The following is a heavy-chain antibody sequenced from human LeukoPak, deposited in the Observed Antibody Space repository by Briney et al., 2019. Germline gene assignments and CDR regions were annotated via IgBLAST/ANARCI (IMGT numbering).Heavy chain of an antibody. CDR3: ARADSSGWYFDY. V-gene: IGHV3-74*01. Sequence: PGGSLRLSCAASGFTFSSYWMYWVRQAPGKGLVWVSRINSDGSTTSYADSVKGRFTISRDNAKSTLYLQMNSLRAEDTAVYYCARADSSGWYFDYWGQGTLVTVSS. CDR2: INSDGSTT. D-gene: IGHD6-19*01. J-gene: IGHJ4*02. CDR1: GFTFSSYW.